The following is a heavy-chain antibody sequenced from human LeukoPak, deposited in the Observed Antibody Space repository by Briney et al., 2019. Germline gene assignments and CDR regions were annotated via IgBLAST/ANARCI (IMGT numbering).Heavy chain of an antibody. J-gene: IGHJ4*02. CDR3: ARVLRWGFDY. V-gene: IGHV4-4*07. CDR2: IYTSGST. Sequence: SETLSLTCTVSGDSSNNYYLSWIRQPAGKGLEWIGGIYTSGSTNYNPSLKSRVTMPVDTSKNQFSLKLSSVAAADTAVYYCARVLRWGFDYWGQGTLVTVSS. CDR1: GDSSNNYY. D-gene: IGHD4-23*01.